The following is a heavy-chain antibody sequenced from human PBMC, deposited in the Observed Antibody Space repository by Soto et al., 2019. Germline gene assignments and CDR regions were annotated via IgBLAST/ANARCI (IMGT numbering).Heavy chain of an antibody. Sequence: SETLSLTCSVSGGSVRSGGHHWSWIRQPPGKGLEFIGYISHSGSTNYKSSLKSRVTISVDTSENEFSLKLTSVTAADTAVYYCARVGRLITAAGLLDAWGQGTLVTVSS. CDR3: ARVGRLITAAGLLDA. J-gene: IGHJ5*02. CDR1: GGSVRSGGHH. V-gene: IGHV4-61*08. D-gene: IGHD6-13*01. CDR2: ISHSGST.